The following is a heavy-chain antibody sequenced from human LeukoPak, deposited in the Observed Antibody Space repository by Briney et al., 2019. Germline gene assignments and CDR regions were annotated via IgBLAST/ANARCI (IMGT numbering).Heavy chain of an antibody. CDR3: ARVGNDFWSDFPGPGPFDI. V-gene: IGHV4-34*01. J-gene: IGHJ3*02. CDR1: GFTFSSYS. CDR2: INHSGST. D-gene: IGHD3-3*01. Sequence: GSLRLSCAASGFTFSSYSMNWVRQPPGKGLEWIGEINHSGSTNYNPSLKSRLSISVDTSREQFSQKLNAVTAADTAVYYCARVGNDFWSDFPGPGPFDIWGQGTVVTVSS.